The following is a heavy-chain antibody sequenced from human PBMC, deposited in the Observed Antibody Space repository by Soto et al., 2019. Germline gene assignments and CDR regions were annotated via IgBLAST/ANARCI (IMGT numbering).Heavy chain of an antibody. J-gene: IGHJ3*02. V-gene: IGHV3-23*01. CDR2: ISGSGVST. CDR3: AKDFARFDI. Sequence: GGSLRLSCAASGFTFSSYAMSWVRQAPGKGLEWVSAISGSGVSTYYADSVKGRFTVSRDNSKNTLFLQMNSLRAEDTAVYYCAKDFARFDIWGQGTMVTVSS. CDR1: GFTFSSYA.